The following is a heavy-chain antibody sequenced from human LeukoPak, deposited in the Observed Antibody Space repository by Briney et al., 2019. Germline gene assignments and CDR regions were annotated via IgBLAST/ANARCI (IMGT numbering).Heavy chain of an antibody. J-gene: IGHJ5*02. CDR3: ARGGIVVVPAALGWFDP. Sequence: SETLSLTCAVYGGSFSGYYWSWIRQPPGKGLEWIGEINHSGSTNYNPSLKSRVTISVDTSKNQFSLKLSSVTAADTAVYYCARGGIVVVPAALGWFDPWGQGTLVTVSS. CDR1: GGSFSGYY. CDR2: INHSGST. V-gene: IGHV4-34*01. D-gene: IGHD2-2*01.